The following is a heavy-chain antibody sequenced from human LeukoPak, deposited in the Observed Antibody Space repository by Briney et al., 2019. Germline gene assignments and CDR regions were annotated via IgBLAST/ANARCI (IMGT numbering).Heavy chain of an antibody. CDR2: ISWDGGST. V-gene: IGHV3-43D*03. Sequence: GGSLRLSCAASGFTFDDYAMHWVRQAPGKGLEWVSLISWDGGSTYYADSVKGRFTISRDNSKNSLYLQMNSLRAEDTASYYCAKDIRGWPGGGTLDYWGQGTLVTVSS. CDR3: AKDIRGWPGGGTLDY. CDR1: GFTFDDYA. J-gene: IGHJ4*02. D-gene: IGHD6-19*01.